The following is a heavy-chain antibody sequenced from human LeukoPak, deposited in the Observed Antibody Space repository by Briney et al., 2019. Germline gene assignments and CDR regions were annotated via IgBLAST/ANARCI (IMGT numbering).Heavy chain of an antibody. CDR3: ARDLEYCSSNCPRYWYFDL. Sequence: SQTLSLTCTVSGGSISSGGGYYWSWIRQHPGKGLEWIGFIYYSGSTYYNPSLKSRLTMSVDTSKNQFSLRLTSVTAADTAVYYCARDLEYCSSNCPRYWYFDLWGRGTLVTVSS. J-gene: IGHJ2*01. D-gene: IGHD2-2*01. V-gene: IGHV4-31*03. CDR1: GGSISSGGGYY. CDR2: IYYSGST.